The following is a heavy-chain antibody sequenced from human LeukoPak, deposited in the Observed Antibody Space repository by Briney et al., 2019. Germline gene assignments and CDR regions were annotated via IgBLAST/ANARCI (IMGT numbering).Heavy chain of an antibody. J-gene: IGHJ4*02. CDR3: ARGDCSSTSCYSDY. CDR1: GGTFSSYA. Sequence: SVKVSCKASGGTFSSYAISWVRQAPGQRLEWMGGIIPIFGTANYAQKFQGRVTITADESTSTAYMELSSLRSEDTAVYYCARGDCSSTSCYSDYWGQGTLVTVSS. CDR2: IIPIFGTA. D-gene: IGHD2-2*01. V-gene: IGHV1-69*13.